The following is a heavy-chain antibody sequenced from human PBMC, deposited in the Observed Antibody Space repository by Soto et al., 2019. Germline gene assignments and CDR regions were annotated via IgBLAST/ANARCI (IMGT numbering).Heavy chain of an antibody. CDR3: ASRQIMVRGVTDNWFDP. CDR1: GGTFSSYA. D-gene: IGHD3-10*01. CDR2: IIPIFGTA. Sequence: GASVKVSCKASGGTFSSYAISWVRQAPGQRLEWMGGIIPIFGTANYAQKFQGRVTITADESTSTAYMELSSLRSEDTAVYYCASRQIMVRGVTDNWFDPWGQGTLVTVSS. J-gene: IGHJ5*02. V-gene: IGHV1-69*13.